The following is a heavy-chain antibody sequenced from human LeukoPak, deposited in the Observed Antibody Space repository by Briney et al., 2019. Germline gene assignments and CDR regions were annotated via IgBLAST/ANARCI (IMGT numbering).Heavy chain of an antibody. V-gene: IGHV1-69-2*01. J-gene: IGHJ6*03. CDR1: GYTFTDYY. CDR2: VDPEDGET. CDR3: ATSPQKDYYDSSGYSSYYMDV. Sequence: ASVKISCKVSGYTFTDYYMHWVQQAPGKGLEWMGLVDPEDGETIYAEKFQGRVTITADTSTDTAYMELSSLRSEDTAVYYCATSPQKDYYDSSGYSSYYMDVWGKGTTVTVSS. D-gene: IGHD3-22*01.